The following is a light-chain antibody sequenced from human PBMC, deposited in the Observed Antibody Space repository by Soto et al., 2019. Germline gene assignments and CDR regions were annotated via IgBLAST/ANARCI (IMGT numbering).Light chain of an antibody. J-gene: IGKJ2*01. CDR3: LQHNTYPYT. CDR1: QDIRH. CDR2: ATS. V-gene: IGKV1-17*01. Sequence: DIQITQSPFSLYASVGDRVTITCRASQDIRHLGWFQQKSGEAPKRLIYATSSLESGVPSRFSGSGSGTEFTLTSSGLQPKDFVNHLYLQHNTYPYTLGHGTKVDIK.